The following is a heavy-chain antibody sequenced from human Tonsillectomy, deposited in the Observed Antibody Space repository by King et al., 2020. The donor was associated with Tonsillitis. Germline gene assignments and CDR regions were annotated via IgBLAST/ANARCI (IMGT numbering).Heavy chain of an antibody. J-gene: IGHJ4*02. Sequence: QLQESGPGLVKPSETLSLTCTVSGGSISSSSYHWGWIRQSPGKGLEWIGRIHDSGSTYYNPSLKSRVTISVDTSKNQFSLKLSSVTAADTAVYYCARIVPGSSGWIPWDYWGQGTLVTVSS. V-gene: IGHV4-39*01. D-gene: IGHD6-19*01. CDR2: IHDSGST. CDR1: GGSISSSSYH. CDR3: ARIVPGSSGWIPWDY.